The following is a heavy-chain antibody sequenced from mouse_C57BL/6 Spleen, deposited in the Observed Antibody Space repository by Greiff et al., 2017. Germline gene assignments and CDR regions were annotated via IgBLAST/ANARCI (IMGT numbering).Heavy chain of an antibody. CDR2: FDPETGGT. CDR3: TRGGFAY. CDR1: GYTFTDYE. Sequence: VQLQQSGAELVRPGASVTLSCKASGYTFTDYEMHWVKQTPVHGLEWIGAFDPETGGTAYNQKFKGKAILTADKSSSTAYMELRSLTSEDSAVYYCTRGGFAYWGQGTLVTVSA. J-gene: IGHJ3*01. V-gene: IGHV1-15*01.